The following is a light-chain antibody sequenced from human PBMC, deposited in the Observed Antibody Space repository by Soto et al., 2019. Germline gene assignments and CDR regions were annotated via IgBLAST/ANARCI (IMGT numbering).Light chain of an antibody. CDR3: SSFAGGGNPVL. V-gene: IGLV2-8*01. Sequence: QSALTQPPSASGSLGQSVTISCTGTSSDVGGYNYVSWHQQHPGKAPKVMIYEVTKRPPGVPDRFSGSKSGNTASLTVSGLLAEDEADYYCSSFAGGGNPVLLGGGTKLIVL. J-gene: IGLJ2*01. CDR1: SSDVGGYNY. CDR2: EVT.